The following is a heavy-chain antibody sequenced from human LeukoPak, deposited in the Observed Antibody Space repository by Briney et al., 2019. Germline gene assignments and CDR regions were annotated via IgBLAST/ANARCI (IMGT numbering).Heavy chain of an antibody. J-gene: IGHJ4*02. Sequence: GGSLRLSCAASGFTSTSYAMSWVRQAPGKGLEWVANVNEDGSGRYYVDSVKGRFTVSRDNAENSLYLQMNSLRPEDTAVYYCARYSGSYHSFHYWGQGTLVTVSS. CDR1: GFTSTSYA. CDR2: VNEDGSGR. V-gene: IGHV3-7*03. CDR3: ARYSGSYHSFHY. D-gene: IGHD1-26*01.